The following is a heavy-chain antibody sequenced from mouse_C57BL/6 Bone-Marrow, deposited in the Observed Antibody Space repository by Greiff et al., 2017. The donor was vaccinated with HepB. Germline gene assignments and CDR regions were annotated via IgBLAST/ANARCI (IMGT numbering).Heavy chain of an antibody. J-gene: IGHJ4*01. CDR1: GFTFSDAW. CDR2: IRNKANNHAT. CDR3: TRCEITDYYAIDD. Sequence: EVKLVESGGGLVQPGGSMKLSCAASGFTFSDAWMDWVRQSPEKGLEWVAEIRNKANNHATYYAESVKGKFTSSRDDSKSSVYLQMNSLRAEDTGIYYCTRCEITDYYAIDDWGQGTSVTVSS. D-gene: IGHD2-4*01. V-gene: IGHV6-6*01.